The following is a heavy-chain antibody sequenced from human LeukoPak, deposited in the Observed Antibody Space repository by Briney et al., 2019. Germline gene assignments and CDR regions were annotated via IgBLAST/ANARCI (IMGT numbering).Heavy chain of an antibody. CDR2: IRSKIYGGTP. V-gene: IGHV3-49*04. CDR3: ARIGYSDPNFDY. J-gene: IGHJ4*02. D-gene: IGHD4-17*01. Sequence: GGSLRLSCTASGFTFGDYAMTWVRQAPGKGLEWVGFIRSKIYGGTPEYAASVTDRFTISRDDSKNSVYLHMNSLKTEDTAVYFCARIGYSDPNFDYWGQGTLVTVSS. CDR1: GFTFGDYA.